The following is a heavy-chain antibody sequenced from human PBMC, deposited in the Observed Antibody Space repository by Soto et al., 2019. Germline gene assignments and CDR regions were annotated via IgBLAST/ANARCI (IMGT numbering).Heavy chain of an antibody. Sequence: SETLSLTCTVSGGSISSYYWSWIRQTPGRALEWIGNIYYSGTTNYNPSLKSRVTISVDTSKNQFSLKVSSVTAADTAVYYCARAVRQQLDQTTPGAYYYYAMDVWGQGTTVTVSS. CDR1: GGSISSYY. CDR2: IYYSGTT. J-gene: IGHJ6*02. V-gene: IGHV4-59*01. CDR3: ARAVRQQLDQTTPGAYYYYAMDV. D-gene: IGHD6-13*01.